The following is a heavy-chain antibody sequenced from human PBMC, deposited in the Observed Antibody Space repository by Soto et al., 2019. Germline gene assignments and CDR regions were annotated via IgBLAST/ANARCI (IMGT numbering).Heavy chain of an antibody. CDR2: SSNSGTFT. Sequence: QVQLVESGGGLVKPGGSLRLTCAASGFSISDHYMSWIRQAPGKGLEWVSYSSNSGTFTKYADSVKGRFSISRDNAKNSLYLAINSLRVVDAAIYDRARSGDNDNVLDYWGQGAPVTVSS. D-gene: IGHD4-17*01. V-gene: IGHV3-11*05. CDR1: GFSISDHY. CDR3: ARSGDNDNVLDY. J-gene: IGHJ4*02.